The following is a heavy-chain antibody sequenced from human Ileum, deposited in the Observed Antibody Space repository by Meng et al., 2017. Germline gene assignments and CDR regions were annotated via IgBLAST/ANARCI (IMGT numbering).Heavy chain of an antibody. J-gene: IGHJ4*02. CDR1: GGSVSSNIAA. CDR3: ASGSGSLDY. V-gene: IGHV6-1*01. CDR2: TYYRSKWYS. Sequence: QVELKQSGPGLVKPSQTLSLPCSVPGGSVSSNIAAWNWIRQSPLRGLEWLGRTYYRSKWYSEYAVSVKSRISITPDTSKNQFSLQMNSVTPEDTAVYYCASGSGSLDYWGPGTLVTVSS. D-gene: IGHD3-3*01.